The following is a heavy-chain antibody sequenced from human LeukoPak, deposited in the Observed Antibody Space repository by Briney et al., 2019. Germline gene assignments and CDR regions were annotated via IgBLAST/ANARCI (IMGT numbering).Heavy chain of an antibody. D-gene: IGHD6-6*01. CDR2: ISGSSSTI. CDR1: GLTFSSDS. V-gene: IGHV3-48*04. CDR3: ARIIAVRWGYNYYYMDV. Sequence: GGSLRLSCAASGLTFSSDSMNWVRQAPGKGLEWVSYISGSSSTIYYADSVKGRFTISRDNAKNSLYLQMNSLRAEDTAVYYCARIIAVRWGYNYYYMDVWAKGPRSPSP. J-gene: IGHJ6*03.